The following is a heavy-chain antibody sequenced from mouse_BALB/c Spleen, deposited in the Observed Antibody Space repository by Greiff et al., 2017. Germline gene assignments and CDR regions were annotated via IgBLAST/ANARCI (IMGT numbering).Heavy chain of an antibody. J-gene: IGHJ4*01. CDR3: ARCYYGSSCYAMDY. CDR2: ISYSGST. D-gene: IGHD1-1*01. V-gene: IGHV3-8*02. Sequence: EVKLQESGPSLVKPSQTLSLTCSVTGDSITSGYWNWIRKFPGNKLEYMGYISYSGSTYYNPSLKSRISITRDTSKNQYYLQLNSVTTEDTATYYCARCYYGSSCYAMDYWGQGTSVTVSS. CDR1: GDSITSGY.